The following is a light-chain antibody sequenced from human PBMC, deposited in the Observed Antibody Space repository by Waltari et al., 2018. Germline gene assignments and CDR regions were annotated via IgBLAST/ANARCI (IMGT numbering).Light chain of an antibody. V-gene: IGKV1D-12*01. CDR1: QDIGRS. CDR3: HHYYIPPLT. Sequence: DIQMTQSPSSVSASIGDRVTISCRASQDIGRSLVWYQQTPGRSPKLLIFDTSSLQSGVPSRFSGSGSGTEFTLTIGSLQAEDVAVYYCHHYYIPPLTFGQGTRLEIK. J-gene: IGKJ5*01. CDR2: DTS.